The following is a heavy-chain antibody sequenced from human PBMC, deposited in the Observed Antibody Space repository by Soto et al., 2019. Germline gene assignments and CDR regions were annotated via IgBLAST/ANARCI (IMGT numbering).Heavy chain of an antibody. Sequence: TLSHTCAIPGGSLSSNSAAWSWIRQSPSRGLEWLGRTYYRSKWYNDYAVSVKSRITINPDTSKNQFSLQLNSVTPEDTDVYYCARGWGYCSSTSCYVYYYYGMDVWGQGTTVTVSS. V-gene: IGHV6-1*01. CDR3: ARGWGYCSSTSCYVYYYYGMDV. CDR1: GGSLSSNSAA. CDR2: TYYRSKWYN. J-gene: IGHJ6*02. D-gene: IGHD2-2*01.